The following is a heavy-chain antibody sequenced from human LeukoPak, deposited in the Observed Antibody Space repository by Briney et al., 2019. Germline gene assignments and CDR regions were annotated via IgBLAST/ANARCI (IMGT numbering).Heavy chain of an antibody. Sequence: GASVKVSCKASGYTFTGYYMHWVRQAPGQGLEWMGWINPNSGGTNYAQKFQGRVTMTRDTSISTAYMELSRLRSDDTAVYYCARDPFQWLGGYDWFDPWGQGTLVAVSS. CDR1: GYTFTGYY. V-gene: IGHV1-2*02. CDR3: ARDPFQWLGGYDWFDP. CDR2: INPNSGGT. D-gene: IGHD6-19*01. J-gene: IGHJ5*02.